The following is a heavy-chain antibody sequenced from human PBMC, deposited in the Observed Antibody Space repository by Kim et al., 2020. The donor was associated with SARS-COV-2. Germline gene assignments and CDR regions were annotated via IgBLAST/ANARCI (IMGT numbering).Heavy chain of an antibody. CDR3: ARVAVTASDAFDI. V-gene: IGHV3-11*05. J-gene: IGHJ3*02. D-gene: IGHD2-21*02. Sequence: NYGDAVKGRFTISRDNAKNSLYLQMNSLRAEDTAVYYCARVAVTASDAFDIWGQGTVVTVSS.